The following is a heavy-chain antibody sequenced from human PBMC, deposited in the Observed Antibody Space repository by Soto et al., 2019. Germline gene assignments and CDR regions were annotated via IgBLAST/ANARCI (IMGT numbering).Heavy chain of an antibody. Sequence: GGSLRLSCAASGFTFSSYAMSWVRQAPGKGLEWVSAISGSGGSTYYADSVKGRFTISRDNSKNTLYLQMNSLRAEDTAVYFCAKRSPYSSGWYSPIFDYWGQGALVTVSS. D-gene: IGHD6-13*01. J-gene: IGHJ4*02. CDR2: ISGSGGST. CDR3: AKRSPYSSGWYSPIFDY. CDR1: GFTFSSYA. V-gene: IGHV3-23*01.